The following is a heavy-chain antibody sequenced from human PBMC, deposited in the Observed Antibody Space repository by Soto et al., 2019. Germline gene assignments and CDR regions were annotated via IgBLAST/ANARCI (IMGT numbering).Heavy chain of an antibody. CDR3: AKQLAAAGPPPISYGMDV. CDR1: GFTFSSYG. CDR2: ISYDGSNK. J-gene: IGHJ6*02. V-gene: IGHV3-30*18. Sequence: GGSLRLSCAASGFTFSSYGMHWVRQAPGKGLEWVAVISYDGSNKYYADSVKCRFTISRDNSKNTLYLQMNSLRAEDTAVYYCAKQLAAAGPPPISYGMDVWGQGTTVTVSS. D-gene: IGHD6-13*01.